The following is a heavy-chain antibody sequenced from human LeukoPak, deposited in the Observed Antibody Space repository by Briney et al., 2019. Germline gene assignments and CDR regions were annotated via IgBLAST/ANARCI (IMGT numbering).Heavy chain of an antibody. J-gene: IGHJ4*02. CDR2: ISGGGGRT. CDR3: AKGLGIVVVIGLYYFDY. V-gene: IGHV3-23*01. D-gene: IGHD3-22*01. CDR1: GFTFGSYA. Sequence: GGSLRLSCAASGFTFGSYAMTWVRQAPGKGLEWVSVISGGGGRTDYADSVKGRFTISRDNSKNTLYLQMNSLRAEDTAVYYCAKGLGIVVVIGLYYFDYWGQGTLVTVSS.